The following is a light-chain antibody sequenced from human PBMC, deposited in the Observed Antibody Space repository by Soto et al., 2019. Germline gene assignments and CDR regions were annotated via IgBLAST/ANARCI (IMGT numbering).Light chain of an antibody. CDR3: QQYGTSPYS. CDR1: QTVSSSY. J-gene: IGKJ2*01. V-gene: IGKV3-20*01. Sequence: VLTQSPGTLSLSPGERATLSCRASQTVSSSYLAWYQQKPGQAPRLLIFGASSRATGIPDRFSGSGSGTDFTLTISRLEPEDFAVYYCQQYGTSPYSFGQGTKVDIK. CDR2: GAS.